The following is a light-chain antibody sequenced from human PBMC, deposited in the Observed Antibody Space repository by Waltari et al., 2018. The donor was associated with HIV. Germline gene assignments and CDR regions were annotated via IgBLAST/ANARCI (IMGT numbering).Light chain of an antibody. CDR3: SSYSSSTSPYV. J-gene: IGLJ1*01. CDR2: EGS. Sequence: QSALTQPASVSGSPGQSITISCTGTTSDIGNYNYVSWYQHHPGRAPKLIIYEGSNRPSGVSNRFSGSKSGNTASLTVSGLHAEDEGDYYCSSYSSSTSPYVFGTGTKVTVV. CDR1: TSDIGNYNY. V-gene: IGLV2-14*01.